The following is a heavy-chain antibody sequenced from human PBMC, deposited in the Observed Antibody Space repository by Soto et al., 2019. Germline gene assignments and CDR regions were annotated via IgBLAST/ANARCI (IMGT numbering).Heavy chain of an antibody. D-gene: IGHD3-10*01. Sequence: QVQLQESGPGLVKPSETLSLTCTVSGVSISSYYWSWIRQPPGEGPEWIGNIFYDGTINYNPSLRSRVTISVHTSKNQVSLRLSSVTAADTAIYYCARDIRYIGSFYYYDFRGQGSLVTVSS. CDR3: ARDIRYIGSFYYYDF. CDR2: IFYDGTI. CDR1: GVSISSYY. V-gene: IGHV4-59*01. J-gene: IGHJ4*02.